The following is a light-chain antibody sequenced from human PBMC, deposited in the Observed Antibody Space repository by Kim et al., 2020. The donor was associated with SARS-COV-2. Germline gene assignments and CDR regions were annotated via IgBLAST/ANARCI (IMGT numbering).Light chain of an antibody. CDR2: RDT. CDR3: QAWDSSIL. Sequence: SYELTQPPSLSVFPGQTASITCSGHKLGDKYSSWYQQRPGQSPVMVIYRDTKRPSGIPERFSGSNSGNTATLTISGTQAMDEADYYCQAWDSSILFGGGTKVTVL. V-gene: IGLV3-1*01. CDR1: KLGDKY. J-gene: IGLJ2*01.